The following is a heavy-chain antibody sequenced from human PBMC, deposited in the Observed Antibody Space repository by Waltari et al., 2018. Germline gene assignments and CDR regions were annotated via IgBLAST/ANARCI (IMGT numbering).Heavy chain of an antibody. J-gene: IGHJ6*03. Sequence: QVQLVQSGAEVKKPGSSVKVSCKASGGTFSSYAISWVRQAPGQGLEWMGRLIPILCTANYAQKFQGRVTITADNSTSTACMELSSLRSEDTAVYYCARGGGDYYDSSGYYFYYYYMDVWGKGTTVTISS. V-gene: IGHV1-69*13. CDR3: ARGGGDYYDSSGYYFYYYYMDV. CDR1: GGTFSSYA. CDR2: LIPILCTA. D-gene: IGHD3-22*01.